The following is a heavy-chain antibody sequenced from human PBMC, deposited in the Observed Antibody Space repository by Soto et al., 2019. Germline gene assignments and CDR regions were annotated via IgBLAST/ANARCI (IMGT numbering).Heavy chain of an antibody. J-gene: IGHJ3*02. D-gene: IGHD3-22*01. V-gene: IGHV3-33*01. CDR1: GFTFSSYG. CDR3: ARDIGVSYRDDSSPDDAFDI. Sequence: GGSLRLSCAASGFTFSSYGMHWVRQAPGKGLEWVAVIWYDGSNKYYADSVKGRFTISRDNSKNTLYLQMNSLRAEDTAVYYCARDIGVSYRDDSSPDDAFDIWGQGTMVTVSS. CDR2: IWYDGSNK.